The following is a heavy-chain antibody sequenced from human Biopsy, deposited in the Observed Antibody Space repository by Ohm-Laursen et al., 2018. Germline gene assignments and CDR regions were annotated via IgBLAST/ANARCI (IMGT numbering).Heavy chain of an antibody. CDR2: ISHTGYT. CDR3: ARGSNEYGGLYFPH. Sequence: GTLSLTCTVSGGSFTGHYWTWIRQPPGQGLEWIGHISHTGYTSYKSSLKSRVTISLDTSRKHFSLRLTSLAAADTAVYYCARGSNEYGGLYFPHWGQGTLATVSS. CDR1: GGSFTGHY. D-gene: IGHD4-23*01. J-gene: IGHJ1*01. V-gene: IGHV4-59*11.